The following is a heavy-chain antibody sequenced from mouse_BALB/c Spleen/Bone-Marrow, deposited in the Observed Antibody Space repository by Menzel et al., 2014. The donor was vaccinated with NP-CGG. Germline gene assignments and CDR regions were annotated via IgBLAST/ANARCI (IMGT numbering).Heavy chain of an antibody. CDR3: ARGGISADY. V-gene: IGHV1-80*01. Sequence: VKLMESGAELVRPGSSVKISCKASGYAFSVYWMNWVKQRPGQGLEWIGQIYPGDGDTNYNGKFKGRATLTADKSSNTAYMQLSSLTSEDSAVYFCARGGISADYWGQGTTLTVSS. CDR1: GYAFSVYW. J-gene: IGHJ2*01. CDR2: IYPGDGDT.